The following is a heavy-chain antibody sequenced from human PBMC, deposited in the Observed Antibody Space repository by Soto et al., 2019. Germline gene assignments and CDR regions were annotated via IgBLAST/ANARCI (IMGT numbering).Heavy chain of an antibody. Sequence: GGSLRLSCEASGFALSTYWMSWVRQAPGKGLEWVANIKQDGSVKHYVDSVRGRFTISRDNAKNSLFLQMNSLSAEDTAVYYCGRITETATTFVHWGQGTPVTVSS. CDR2: IKQDGSVK. D-gene: IGHD1-1*01. V-gene: IGHV3-7*03. J-gene: IGHJ5*02. CDR1: GFALSTYW. CDR3: GRITETATTFVH.